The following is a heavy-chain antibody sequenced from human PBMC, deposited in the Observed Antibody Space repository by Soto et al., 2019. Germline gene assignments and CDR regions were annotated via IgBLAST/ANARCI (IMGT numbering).Heavy chain of an antibody. V-gene: IGHV3-7*01. D-gene: IGHD2-15*01. CDR1: GFTFSSYW. Sequence: MRLSCAASGFTFSSYWMSWVRQAPGKGPEWVANIKQDGSEKYYVDSVKGRFTISRDNAKNSLYLQMNSLRAEDTAVYYCARDPSYSSGGSCHVIVDYWGQGTLGTGSS. CDR3: ARDPSYSSGGSCHVIVDY. CDR2: IKQDGSEK. J-gene: IGHJ4*02.